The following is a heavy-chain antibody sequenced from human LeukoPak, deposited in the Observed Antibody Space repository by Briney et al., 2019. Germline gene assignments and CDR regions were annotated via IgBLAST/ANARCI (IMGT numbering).Heavy chain of an antibody. CDR2: ISAYNGNT. CDR1: GYTFTSYG. Sequence: GASVKVSCKASGYTFTSYGISWVRQAPGQGLEWMGWISAYNGNTNYAQKLQGRVTMTTDTSTSTAYMELRSLRSDDTAVYYCARYYGSESYYYYYGMDVWGQGTTVTVSS. V-gene: IGHV1-18*01. CDR3: ARYYGSESYYYYYGMDV. D-gene: IGHD3-10*01. J-gene: IGHJ6*02.